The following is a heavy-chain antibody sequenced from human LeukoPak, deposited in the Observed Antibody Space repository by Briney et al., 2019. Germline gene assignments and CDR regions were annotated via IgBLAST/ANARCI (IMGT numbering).Heavy chain of an antibody. J-gene: IGHJ4*02. CDR2: ISGSGGST. CDR3: AKDDPMCSGGSCYLDY. D-gene: IGHD2-15*01. CDR1: GFTFSSYA. Sequence: GGSLRLSCAASGFTFSSYAMSWVRQAPGKGLEWVSAISGSGGSTYYADSVKGRFTISRDNSKNTLYLQMNSLRAEDTAVYYCAKDDPMCSGGSCYLDYWGQGTLVTVSS. V-gene: IGHV3-23*01.